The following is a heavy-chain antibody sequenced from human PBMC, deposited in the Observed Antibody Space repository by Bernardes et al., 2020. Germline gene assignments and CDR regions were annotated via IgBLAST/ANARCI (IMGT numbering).Heavy chain of an antibody. V-gene: IGHV3-33*01. J-gene: IGHJ3*02. CDR3: ARDRLWGSYRYDAFDI. Sequence: GWSLRLSCAASGFTFSSYGMHWVRQAPGKGLEWVAVIWYDGSNKYYADSVKGRFTISRDNSKNTLYLQMNSLRAEDTAVYYCARDRLWGSYRYDAFDIWGQGTMVTVSS. CDR1: GFTFSSYG. CDR2: IWYDGSNK. D-gene: IGHD3-16*02.